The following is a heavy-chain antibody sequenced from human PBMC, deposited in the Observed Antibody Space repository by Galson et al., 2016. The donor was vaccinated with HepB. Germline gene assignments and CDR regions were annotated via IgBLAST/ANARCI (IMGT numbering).Heavy chain of an antibody. V-gene: IGHV4-59*01. CDR1: GGSITSNY. D-gene: IGHD1-26*01. J-gene: IGHJ3*02. CDR3: AREASGSYPDAFDM. CDR2: IHYSGTS. Sequence: SETLSLTCTVSGGSITSNYWSWIRQPPGKGLEWIGYIHYSGTSKYNPSPSSRVTISVDTSQKQFSLKLRSVTAADTAVYYCAREASGSYPDAFDMWGQGTMVTVSS.